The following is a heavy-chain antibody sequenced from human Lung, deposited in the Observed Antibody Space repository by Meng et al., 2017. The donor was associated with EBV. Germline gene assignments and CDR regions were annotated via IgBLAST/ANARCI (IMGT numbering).Heavy chain of an antibody. Sequence: LGGWGPGGAKTSPTLSLVCTVFGGYIRSGDYFWSWIRLHRGKGMDWIGYMDYSGTTFYELSIKSRVTISVDTSKNKFSLKLSSATAADTAVYFCARDELLWDYWGQGTLVTVSS. J-gene: IGHJ4*02. CDR3: ARDELLWDY. V-gene: IGHV4-30-4*01. CDR1: GGYIRSGDYF. D-gene: IGHD2-2*01. CDR2: MDYSGTT.